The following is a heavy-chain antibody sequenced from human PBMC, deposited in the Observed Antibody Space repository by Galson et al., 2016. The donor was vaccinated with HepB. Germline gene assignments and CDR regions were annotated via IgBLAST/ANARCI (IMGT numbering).Heavy chain of an antibody. CDR2: IGDRDDRT. CDR1: SSIFSNAW. J-gene: IGHJ6*02. CDR3: ARDTRPYSNLRHGMDV. D-gene: IGHD4-11*01. V-gene: IGHV3-23*01. Sequence: SLRLSCAASSSIFSNAWMNWVRQAPGKGLEWVSAIGDRDDRTFYADSVKGRFTISRDNSKNTLYLQMNSLRAEDTAVYYCARDTRPYSNLRHGMDVWGQGTTVTVSS.